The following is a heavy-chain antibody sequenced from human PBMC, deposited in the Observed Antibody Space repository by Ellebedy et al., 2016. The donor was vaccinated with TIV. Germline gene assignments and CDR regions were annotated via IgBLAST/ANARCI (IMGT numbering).Heavy chain of an antibody. D-gene: IGHD3-16*01. CDR3: ARDPSRRRFQGWLDS. CDR2: IIPIFGTT. CDR1: GGTFSSYA. J-gene: IGHJ5*01. V-gene: IGHV1-69*13. Sequence: SVKVSCXASGGTFSSYAVSWVRQAPGQGLEWMGGIIPIFGTTDYTQKFRDRVTITADASASIVYMEVRSLRSEDTAVYYCARDPSRRRFQGWLDSWGQGTLVTVSS.